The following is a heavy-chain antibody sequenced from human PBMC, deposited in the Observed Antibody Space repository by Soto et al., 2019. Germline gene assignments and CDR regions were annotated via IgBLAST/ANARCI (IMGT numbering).Heavy chain of an antibody. CDR1: GGSFSGYY. CDR2: INHSGST. Sequence: QVQLQQWGAGLLKPSETLSLTCAVYGGSFSGYYWSCIRQPPGKGLEWIGEINHSGSTNYNPSLKSRVTISVDTSKNQFYLKLSSVTAADTAVYYCARGIEQWRGWFDPWGQGTLVTVSS. D-gene: IGHD6-19*01. J-gene: IGHJ5*02. CDR3: ARGIEQWRGWFDP. V-gene: IGHV4-34*01.